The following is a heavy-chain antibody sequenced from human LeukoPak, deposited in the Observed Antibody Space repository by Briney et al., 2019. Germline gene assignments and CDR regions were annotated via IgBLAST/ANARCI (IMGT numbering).Heavy chain of an antibody. CDR1: GYTFTDYF. V-gene: IGHV1-2*06. D-gene: IGHD3-10*01. J-gene: IGHJ5*02. CDR2: INPNSGGT. CDR3: ARGASVLLWFGESYGGFDP. Sequence: ASVKVSCKASGYTFTDYFIHWVRQAPGQGLDWMGRINPNSGGTNYAQTFQGRVTMTRDTSISTAYMELSGLRSDDTAVYYCARGASVLLWFGESYGGFDPWGQGTLVTVSS.